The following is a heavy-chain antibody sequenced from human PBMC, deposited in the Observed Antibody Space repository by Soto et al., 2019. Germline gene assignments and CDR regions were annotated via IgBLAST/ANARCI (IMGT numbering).Heavy chain of an antibody. CDR2: IYPGDSDT. D-gene: IGHD6-25*01. CDR1: GFSFTDYW. CDR3: ARHRGSGPFRQAAGY. J-gene: IGHJ4*02. V-gene: IGHV5-51*01. Sequence: GESLKISCKGSGFSFTDYWIGWVRQMPGKGLERMGVIYPGDSDTRYSPSFQGQVTISADKSITTAYLQWSSLKASDTAMYYCARHRGSGPFRQAAGYWGQGTPVTVSS.